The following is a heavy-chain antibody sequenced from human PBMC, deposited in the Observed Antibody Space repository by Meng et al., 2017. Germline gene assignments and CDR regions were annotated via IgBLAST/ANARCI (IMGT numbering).Heavy chain of an antibody. CDR2: ISAYNGNT. CDR3: ARDVNDYVWGSYHH. V-gene: IGHV1-18*01. Sequence: ASVKVSCKASGYTFTSYGISWVRQAPGQGLEWMRWISAYNGNTNYAQKLQGRVTMTTDTSTSTAYMELRSLQSDDTAGYYCARDVNDYVWGSYHHWGQGTLVTVSS. CDR1: GYTFTSYG. D-gene: IGHD3-16*02. J-gene: IGHJ5*02.